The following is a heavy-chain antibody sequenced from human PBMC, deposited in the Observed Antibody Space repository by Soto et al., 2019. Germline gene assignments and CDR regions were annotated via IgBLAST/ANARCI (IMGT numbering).Heavy chain of an antibody. J-gene: IGHJ4*02. D-gene: IGHD1-26*01. CDR1: GFTFSIYS. Sequence: EVQLVESGGALVQPGGSLRLSCEASGFTFSIYSMNWVRQAPGKGLEWVSYLSSSSGTIHYAESVKGRFTISRDNAKNLLFLQMSSLRDEDTAVYYCAREPRTAVGATGLFDYWGQGTLVTVSS. CDR3: AREPRTAVGATGLFDY. V-gene: IGHV3-48*02. CDR2: LSSSSGTI.